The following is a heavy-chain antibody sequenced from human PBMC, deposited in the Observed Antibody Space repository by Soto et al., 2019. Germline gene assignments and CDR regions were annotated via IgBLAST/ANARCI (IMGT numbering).Heavy chain of an antibody. CDR1: GFTFSPYA. CDR2: IGRNSNPR. J-gene: IGHJ6*02. V-gene: IGHV3-48*01. Sequence: EVQLVESGGGLVQPGGSLRLSCAASGFTFSPYAMDWVRQAPGKGLEWISYIGRNSNPRYYADSVRGRFTVSRDDDKNTLYLQMSSLSADDTAVYYCASRLGPWQVYPGSFDVWGQGTTVIVSS. D-gene: IGHD3-10*01. CDR3: ASRLGPWQVYPGSFDV.